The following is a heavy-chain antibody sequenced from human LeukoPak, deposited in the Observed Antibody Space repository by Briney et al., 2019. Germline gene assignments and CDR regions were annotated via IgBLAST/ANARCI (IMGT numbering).Heavy chain of an antibody. J-gene: IGHJ6*03. D-gene: IGHD3-3*01. V-gene: IGHV3-48*01. CDR1: GFTFSSYS. CDR3: ARDPYYDFWSGYLYYYYYYMDV. Sequence: GGSLRLSCAASGFTFSSYSMNWVRQAPGKGLEWVSYISSSSSTIYYADSVKGRFTISRDNAKNSLYLQMNSLRAEDTAVYYCARDPYYDFWSGYLYYYYYYMDVWGKGTTVTVSS. CDR2: ISSSSSTI.